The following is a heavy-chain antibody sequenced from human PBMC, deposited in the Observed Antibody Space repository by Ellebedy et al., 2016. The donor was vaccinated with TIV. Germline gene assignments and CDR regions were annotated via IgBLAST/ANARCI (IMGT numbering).Heavy chain of an antibody. Sequence: GGSLRLXCSASGFTFSSYAMHWVRQAPGKGLEYVSAISSNGGSTYYADSVKGRFTISRDNSKNTLYLQMNSLRAEDTAVYYCAKAGHYYGMDVWGQGTTVTVSS. J-gene: IGHJ6*02. CDR2: ISSNGGST. CDR3: AKAGHYYGMDV. CDR1: GFTFSSYA. V-gene: IGHV3-64*04.